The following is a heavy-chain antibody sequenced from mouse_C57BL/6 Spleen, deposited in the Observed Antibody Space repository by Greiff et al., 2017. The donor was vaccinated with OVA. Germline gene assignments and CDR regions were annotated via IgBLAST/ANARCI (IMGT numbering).Heavy chain of an antibody. CDR2: IHPNSGST. CDR3: ARWDSNYRRFDY. CDR1: GYTFTSYW. J-gene: IGHJ2*01. D-gene: IGHD2-5*01. Sequence: QVQLQQPGAELVKPGASVTLSCKASGYTFTSYWMNWVKQRPGQGLEWIGMIHPNSGSTNYNEKFKSKATLTVDKSSSTAYMQLSSLTSEDSAVYYCARWDSNYRRFDYWGQGTTLTVSS. V-gene: IGHV1-64*01.